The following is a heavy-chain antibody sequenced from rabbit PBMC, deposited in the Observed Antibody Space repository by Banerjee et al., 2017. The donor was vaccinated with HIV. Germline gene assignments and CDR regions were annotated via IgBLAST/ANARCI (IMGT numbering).Heavy chain of an antibody. J-gene: IGHJ4*01. CDR1: GIDFSSYV. CDR2: IVTGSSGST. Sequence: QEQLVESGGGLVTLGGSLKLSCKASGIDFSSYVMCWVRQAPGKGLEWIGYIVTGSSGSTYYASWAKGRFTLSKTSSTTVALQMTSLTAADTATYFCARDLAGVIGWNFGLWGQGTLVTVS. D-gene: IGHD4-1*01. CDR3: ARDLAGVIGWNFGL. V-gene: IGHV1S45*01.